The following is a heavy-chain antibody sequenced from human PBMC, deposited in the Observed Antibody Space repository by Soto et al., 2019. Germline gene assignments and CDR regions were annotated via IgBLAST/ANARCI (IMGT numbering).Heavy chain of an antibody. CDR1: GCSIRDYG. J-gene: IGHJ6*02. V-gene: IGHV3-30*18. D-gene: IGHD1-26*01. CDR3: AKGAGDRLSLGMDV. CDR2: ISYDGSNT. Sequence: QVQLVESGGGVVQPGWSLRLSCAACGCSIRDYGMEWVRQAPGKGLEWVALISYDGSNTYYADSVKGRFTISRDNSKDTLFLQMTGLRREDTAVYYCAKGAGDRLSLGMDVWGQGTTVTVSS.